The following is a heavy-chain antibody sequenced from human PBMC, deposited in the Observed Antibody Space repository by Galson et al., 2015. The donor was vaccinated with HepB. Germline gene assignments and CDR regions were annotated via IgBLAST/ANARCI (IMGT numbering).Heavy chain of an antibody. V-gene: IGHV1-69*13. Sequence: SVKVSCKASGGTFSSYAISWVRQAPGQGLEWMGGIIPIFGTANYAQKFQGRVTITADESTSTAYMELSSLRSEDTAVYYCARAERVGLLWFGEQPTHETSYYYYGMDVWGQGTTVTVSS. CDR3: ARAERVGLLWFGEQPTHETSYYYYGMDV. CDR1: GGTFSSYA. J-gene: IGHJ6*02. D-gene: IGHD3-10*01. CDR2: IIPIFGTA.